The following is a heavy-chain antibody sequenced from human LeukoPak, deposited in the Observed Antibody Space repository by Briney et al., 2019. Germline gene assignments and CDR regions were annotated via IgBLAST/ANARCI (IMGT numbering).Heavy chain of an antibody. D-gene: IGHD3-22*01. V-gene: IGHV4-59*01. J-gene: IGHJ4*02. CDR1: GGSISSYY. Sequence: SETLSLTCTVSGGSISSYYWSWIRQPPGKGLEWIGYISHSGSTYYNPSLKSRVTISVDTSKNQFSLKLSSVTAADTAVYYCARGVYDSSGYYRDYWGQGTLVTVSS. CDR2: ISHSGST. CDR3: ARGVYDSSGYYRDY.